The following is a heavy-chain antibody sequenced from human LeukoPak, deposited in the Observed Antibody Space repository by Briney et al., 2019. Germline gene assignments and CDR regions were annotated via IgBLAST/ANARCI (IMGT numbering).Heavy chain of an antibody. CDR3: ARRVTMVRGPLDY. CDR1: GGTFSSYA. V-gene: IGHV1-69*04. J-gene: IGHJ4*02. Sequence: SVKVSCKASGGTFSSYAISWVRQAPGQGLEWMGRIIPILGIANYAQKFQGRVTITADKSTSTAYMELSSLRSEDTAVYYCARRVTMVRGPLDYWGQGTLVTVSS. CDR2: IIPILGIA. D-gene: IGHD3-10*01.